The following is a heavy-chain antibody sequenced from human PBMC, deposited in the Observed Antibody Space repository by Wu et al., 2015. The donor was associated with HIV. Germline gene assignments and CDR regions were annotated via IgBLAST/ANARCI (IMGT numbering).Heavy chain of an antibody. CDR3: ACGIQSGGANF. V-gene: IGHV1-2*02. J-gene: IGHJ4*02. CDR2: LTPNTGAT. CDR1: GYSFTAYY. Sequence: QVQLVQSGAEVKKPGASVKVSCGSSGYSFTAYYLHWVRQAPGQGLEWMGRLTPNTGATDFAQKFQGRVTVTRDTSLSTAYMEVRGLRPDDTAVYFCACGIQSGGANFWGQGTLVTVSS. D-gene: IGHD2-21*01.